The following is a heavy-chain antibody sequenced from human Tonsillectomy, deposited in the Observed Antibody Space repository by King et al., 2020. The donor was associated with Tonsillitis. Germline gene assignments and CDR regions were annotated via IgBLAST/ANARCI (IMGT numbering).Heavy chain of an antibody. CDR1: GGTFRSSA. J-gene: IGHJ4*01. D-gene: IGHD5-12*01. Sequence: QLVQSGAEVKKPGSSVKVSCKTSGGTFRSSAISWVRQAPGHGLQWMGIIIPIFDRTNYAQIFQGRVTITADASTSTAYMELSSLRSEDTAFYYCARVPQAYSGYDYYFDYWGHGTLVTVSS. CDR3: ARVPQAYSGYDYYFDY. CDR2: IIPIFDRT. V-gene: IGHV1-69*15.